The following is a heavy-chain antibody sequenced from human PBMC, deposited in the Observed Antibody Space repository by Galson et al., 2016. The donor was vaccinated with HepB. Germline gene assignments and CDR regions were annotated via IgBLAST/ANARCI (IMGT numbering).Heavy chain of an antibody. D-gene: IGHD6-19*01. CDR1: GFSFSSFG. CDR2: IWYDESNK. J-gene: IGHJ4*02. V-gene: IGHV3-33*01. CDR3: ARSKASGWYGPFGY. Sequence: SLRLSCAASGFSFSSFGMHWVRQAPGKGLEWVAIIWYDESNKYYADSVKGRFTISRDNSKNTLYLQMNSLRVEDTAVYYCARSKASGWYGPFGYWGQGTLVTVSS.